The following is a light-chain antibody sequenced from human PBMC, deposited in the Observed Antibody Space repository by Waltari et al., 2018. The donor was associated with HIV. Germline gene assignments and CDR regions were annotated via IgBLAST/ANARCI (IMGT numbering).Light chain of an antibody. J-gene: IGLJ1*01. Sequence: SYVLTQPDSVSVAPGQTANVPWGSDNTVSKNVYWYQQKPGKAPILVLYDDSDRPSGIPERFSGFNFGNTATLTISRVEAGDEADYYCHVWENSIDEYVFGTGTKVTV. CDR2: DDS. CDR1: NTVSKN. CDR3: HVWENSIDEYV. V-gene: IGLV3-21*02.